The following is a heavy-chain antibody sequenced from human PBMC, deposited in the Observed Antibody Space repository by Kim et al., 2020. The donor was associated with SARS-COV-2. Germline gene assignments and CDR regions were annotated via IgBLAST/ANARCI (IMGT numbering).Heavy chain of an antibody. CDR3: ARERPYLLYYYYGMDV. CDR1: GFTFSSYG. CDR2: IWYDGSNK. V-gene: IGHV3-33*01. Sequence: GGSLRLSCAASGFTFSSYGMHWVRQAPGKGLEWVAVIWYDGSNKYYADSVKGRFTISRDNSKNTLYLQMNSLRAEDTAVYYCARERPYLLYYYYGMDVWGQGTTVTVSS. J-gene: IGHJ6*02.